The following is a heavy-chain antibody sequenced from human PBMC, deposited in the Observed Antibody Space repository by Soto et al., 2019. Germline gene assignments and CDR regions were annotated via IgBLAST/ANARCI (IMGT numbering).Heavy chain of an antibody. CDR3: ARDTARGKRYYDILTGYYPPHFDY. Sequence: QVQLVQSGAEVKKPGASVKVSCKASGYTFTSYAMHWVRQAPGQRLEWMGWINAGNGNTKYSQKFQGRVTITREPSASTAYMELSSLRSEDTAVYYCARDTARGKRYYDILTGYYPPHFDYWGQGTLVTVSS. CDR1: GYTFTSYA. CDR2: INAGNGNT. D-gene: IGHD3-9*01. V-gene: IGHV1-3*01. J-gene: IGHJ4*02.